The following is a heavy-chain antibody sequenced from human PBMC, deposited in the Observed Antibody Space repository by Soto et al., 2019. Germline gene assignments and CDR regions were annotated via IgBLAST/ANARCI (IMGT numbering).Heavy chain of an antibody. CDR2: IKSKTDGGTT. CDR3: TTASEVTEPYGMDV. CDR1: GFTFSNAW. Sequence: PGGSLRLSCAASGFTFSNAWMSWVRQAPGKGLEWVGRIKSKTDGGTTDYAAPVKGRFTISRDDSKNTLYLQMNSLKTEDTAVYYCTTASEVTEPYGMDVWGQGTTVTVSS. V-gene: IGHV3-15*01. D-gene: IGHD4-4*01. J-gene: IGHJ6*02.